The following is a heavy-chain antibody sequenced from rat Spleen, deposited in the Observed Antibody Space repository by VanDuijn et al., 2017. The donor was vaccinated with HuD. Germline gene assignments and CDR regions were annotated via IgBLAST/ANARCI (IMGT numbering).Heavy chain of an antibody. CDR1: GYSITSNY. D-gene: IGHD1-9*01. V-gene: IGHV3-3*01. J-gene: IGHJ2*01. CDR3: ARHGYNSYFDY. Sequence: EVQLQESGPGLVKPSQSLSLTCSVIGYSITSNYWGWIRKFPGNKLEWMGYINSAGSTNYNPSLKSRISITRDTSKNQFFLQVNSVTTEDTATYYCARHGYNSYFDYCGQGVMVTVSS. CDR2: INSAGST.